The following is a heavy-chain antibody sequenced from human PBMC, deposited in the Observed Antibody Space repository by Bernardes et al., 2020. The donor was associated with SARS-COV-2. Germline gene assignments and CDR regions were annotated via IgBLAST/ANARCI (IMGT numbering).Heavy chain of an antibody. Sequence: GESLKISCKGSGYSFTSYWISWVRQMPGKGLEWMGRIDPSDSYTNYSPSFQGHVTISADKSISTAYLQWSSLKASDTAMYYCARRFLRTYYYDSSGNDYFDYWGQGTLVTVSS. CDR3: ARRFLRTYYYDSSGNDYFDY. J-gene: IGHJ4*02. CDR2: IDPSDSYT. D-gene: IGHD3-22*01. CDR1: GYSFTSYW. V-gene: IGHV5-10-1*01.